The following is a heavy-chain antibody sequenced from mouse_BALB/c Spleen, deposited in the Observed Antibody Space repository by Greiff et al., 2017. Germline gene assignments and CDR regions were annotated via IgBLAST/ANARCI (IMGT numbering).Heavy chain of an antibody. V-gene: IGHV1-7*01. CDR3: ARQRDYYGSSYDYAMDY. J-gene: IGHJ4*01. CDR2: INPSTGYT. CDR1: GYTFTSYW. Sequence: QVQLKESGAELAKPGASVKMSCKASGYTFTSYWMHWVKQRPGQGLEWIGYINPSTGYTEYNQKFKDKATLTADKSSSTAYMQLSSLTSEDSAVYYCARQRDYYGSSYDYAMDYWGQGTSVTVSS. D-gene: IGHD1-1*01.